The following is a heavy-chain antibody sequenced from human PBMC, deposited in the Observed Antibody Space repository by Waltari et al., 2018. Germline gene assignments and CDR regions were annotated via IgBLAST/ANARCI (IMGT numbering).Heavy chain of an antibody. CDR3: TRDHDFWSGSYTGMDAFDI. D-gene: IGHD3-3*01. J-gene: IGHJ3*02. CDR1: GFTFGDYA. Sequence: EVQLVESGGGLVQPGRSLRLSCTASGFTFGDYAMSGFRQAPGKGLGGVGFIRSKAYGGTTEYAASVKGRFTISRDDSKSIAYLQMNSLKTEDTAVYYCTRDHDFWSGSYTGMDAFDIWGQGTMVTVSS. CDR2: IRSKAYGGTT. V-gene: IGHV3-49*03.